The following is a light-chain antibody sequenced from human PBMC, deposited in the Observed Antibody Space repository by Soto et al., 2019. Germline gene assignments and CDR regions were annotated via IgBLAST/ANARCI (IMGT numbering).Light chain of an antibody. V-gene: IGKV3-15*01. CDR3: QQYSSYWT. Sequence: IVMTQSPATLSVSPGDTASLSCRASQTVIKNLAWYQQKPGQAPRLLIYGASTRATGVPSRFSGSGSGTEFTLTISSLQPDDFATYYCQQYSSYWTFGQGTKVDIK. CDR2: GAS. J-gene: IGKJ1*01. CDR1: QTVIKN.